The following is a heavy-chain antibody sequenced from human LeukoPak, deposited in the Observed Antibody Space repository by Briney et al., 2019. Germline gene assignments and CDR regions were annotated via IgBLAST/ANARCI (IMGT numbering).Heavy chain of an antibody. D-gene: IGHD4-17*01. CDR3: AREPAFGDLDY. Sequence: PGGSLRLSCVASGFTFSSFRMHWVRQAPGKGLEYVSAITTDGGRTFYVNSVEGRFTVSRDNSKNTLYLQMGGLRTKDTAVYYCAREPAFGDLDYWGQGTLVTVSS. CDR2: ITTDGGRT. CDR1: GFTFSSFR. J-gene: IGHJ4*02. V-gene: IGHV3-64*01.